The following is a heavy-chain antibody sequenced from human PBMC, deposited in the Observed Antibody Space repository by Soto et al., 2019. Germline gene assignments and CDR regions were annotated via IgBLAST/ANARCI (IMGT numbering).Heavy chain of an antibody. V-gene: IGHV1-3*01. CDR2: INPGNGDT. Sequence: QVQLVQSGAEVKKPGASVKVSCKASGFSFTNYAMHWVRQAPGQRLEWMGWINPGNGDTKYSQKFQGRVTFTRDASASTAYMELVSLGSEGAAVYYCASRRFDPWGQGTLVTVSS. CDR1: GFSFTNYA. CDR3: ASRRFDP. J-gene: IGHJ5*02.